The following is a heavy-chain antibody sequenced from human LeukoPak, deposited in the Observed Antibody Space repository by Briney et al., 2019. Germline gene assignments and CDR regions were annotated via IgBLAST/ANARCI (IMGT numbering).Heavy chain of an antibody. V-gene: IGHV4-59*01. CDR3: ARVEKAVTGTLDS. CDR1: GDSISNYY. J-gene: IGHJ4*02. Sequence: PSETLSLTCTVSGDSISNYYWSWIRQSPGKELEWIGYMYNRGSTIYNPSLKSRVTISTDTSKNQFSLRLTSVTAADTAVYYCARVEKAVTGTLDSWGQGTLITVSS. D-gene: IGHD6-19*01. CDR2: MYNRGST.